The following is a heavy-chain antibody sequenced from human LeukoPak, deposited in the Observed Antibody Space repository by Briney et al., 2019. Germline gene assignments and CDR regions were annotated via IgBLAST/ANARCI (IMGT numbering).Heavy chain of an antibody. CDR3: ARVLEGSSGQHWYFDL. V-gene: IGHV4-34*01. J-gene: IGHJ2*01. D-gene: IGHD6-19*01. Sequence: ASETLSLTCAVYGGSSSGYYWSWIRQPPGKGLEWIGEINHSGSTNYNPSLKSRVTISVDTSKNQFSLRLSSVTAADTAVYYCARVLEGSSGQHWYFDLWGRGTLVTVSS. CDR1: GGSSSGYY. CDR2: INHSGST.